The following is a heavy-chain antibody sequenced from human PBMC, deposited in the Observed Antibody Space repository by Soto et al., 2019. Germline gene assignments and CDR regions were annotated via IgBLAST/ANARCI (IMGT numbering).Heavy chain of an antibody. V-gene: IGHV3-7*01. J-gene: IGHJ4*02. CDR1: GFTLSSYW. CDR2: TRQDGGQS. CDR3: VSDGSTGWHFDY. Sequence: GGSLRLACEASGFTLSSYWMSWIRQAPGKGLEWVANTRQDGGQSYLVDSVQGRFTISRDNAKNSVYPQMNSLRAEDTAVYYRVSDGSTGWHFDYWGQGTLVTVSS. D-gene: IGHD6-19*01.